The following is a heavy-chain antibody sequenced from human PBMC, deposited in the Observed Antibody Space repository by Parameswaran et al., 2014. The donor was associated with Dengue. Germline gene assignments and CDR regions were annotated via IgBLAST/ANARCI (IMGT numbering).Heavy chain of an antibody. Sequence: GESLKISCVASGFTFSTYSMNWVRQAPGKGLEWLSSISDTSSYIYYADSVKGRFTISRDSAKNSLFLQMNSLRAEDTAVYYCAREVTAMVSFDYWGQGTLVTVSS. V-gene: IGHV3-21*01. CDR2: ISDTSSYI. CDR1: GFTFSTYS. D-gene: IGHD5-18*01. J-gene: IGHJ4*02. CDR3: AREVTAMVSFDY.